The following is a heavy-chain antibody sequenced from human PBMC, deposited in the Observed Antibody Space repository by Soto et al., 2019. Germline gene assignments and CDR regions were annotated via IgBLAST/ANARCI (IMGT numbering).Heavy chain of an antibody. Sequence: EVQLLESGGGLGQPGGSLRLSCAASGFTFSTYAMSWVRQAPGKGLEWVSSINGDGGTTYYADSVKGRFTISRDNSKTTLYLQMNRLRAEDMAVYFCAKDQSSGQLLPKRYDYWGQGTLVTVSA. V-gene: IGHV3-23*01. D-gene: IGHD6-19*01. CDR1: GFTFSTYA. CDR3: AKDQSSGQLLPKRYDY. CDR2: INGDGGTT. J-gene: IGHJ4*02.